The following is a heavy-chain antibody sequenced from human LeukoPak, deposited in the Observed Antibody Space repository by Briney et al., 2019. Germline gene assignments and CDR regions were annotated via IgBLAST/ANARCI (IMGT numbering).Heavy chain of an antibody. D-gene: IGHD4-17*01. V-gene: IGHV4-30-4*08. CDR2: IYYSGST. CDR3: ARTVTTPYWYFDL. Sequence: LRLSCAASGFTFRSYSMNWIRQPPGKGLEWIGYIYYSGSTYYNPSLKSRVTISVDTSKNQFSLKLSSVTAADTAVYYCARTVTTPYWYFDLWGRGTLVTVSS. CDR1: GFTFRSYS. J-gene: IGHJ2*01.